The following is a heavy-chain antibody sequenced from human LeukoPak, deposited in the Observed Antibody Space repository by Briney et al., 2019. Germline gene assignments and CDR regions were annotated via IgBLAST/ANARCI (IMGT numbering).Heavy chain of an antibody. CDR1: GFTFSSYA. D-gene: IGHD3-9*01. J-gene: IGHJ3*02. Sequence: QAGGSLRLPCAVSGFTFSSYAMSWVRQAPGKGLERVSAISGSGGSTYYADSVKGRFTISRDNSKTTLYLQMNSLRAEDTAVYYCAKILNYDTLWGTVAFDIWRQGTMVTVSS. CDR2: ISGSGGST. CDR3: AKILNYDTLWGTVAFDI. V-gene: IGHV3-23*01.